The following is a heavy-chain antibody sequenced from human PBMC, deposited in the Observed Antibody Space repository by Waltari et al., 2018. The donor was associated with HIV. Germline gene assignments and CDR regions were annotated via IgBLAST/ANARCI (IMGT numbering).Heavy chain of an antibody. J-gene: IGHJ4*02. CDR2: IDYSGST. D-gene: IGHD6-19*01. Sequence: QVQLQESGPGLVKPSETLSLTCNVSGSSISLYYWNWIRQPPGKGLEWIGNIDYSGSTNYNPSLRSRVTISIDTSKNQFSLKLTSVTAADTAVYYCATYSSGNECYWYLEVWGRGTPVTVSS. CDR3: ATYSSGNECYWYLEV. V-gene: IGHV4-59*01. CDR1: GSSISLYY.